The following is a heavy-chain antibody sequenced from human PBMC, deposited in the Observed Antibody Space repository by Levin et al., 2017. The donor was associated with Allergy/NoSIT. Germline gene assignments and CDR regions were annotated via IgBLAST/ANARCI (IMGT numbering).Heavy chain of an antibody. CDR2: IYYSGST. J-gene: IGHJ5*02. Sequence: SETLSLTCTVSGGSISSGDYYWSWIRQPPGKGLEWIGYIYYSGSTYYNPSLKSRVTISVDTSKNQFSLKLSSVTAADTAVYYCARDQDGNWFDPWGQGTLVTVSS. V-gene: IGHV4-30-4*01. CDR3: ARDQDGNWFDP. CDR1: GGSISSGDYY.